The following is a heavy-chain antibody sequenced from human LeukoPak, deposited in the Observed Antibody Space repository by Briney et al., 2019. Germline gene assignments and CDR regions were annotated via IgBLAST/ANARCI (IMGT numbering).Heavy chain of an antibody. D-gene: IGHD3-22*01. CDR3: AREVVVVANFDY. V-gene: IGHV1-8*01. Sequence: ASVKVSCKASGYTFTSYDINWVRQATGQGLEWMGWMNPNSGNTGYAQKFQGRVTMTRNTSISTAYMELSSLRSEDTAVYYCAREVVVVANFDYWGQGTLVTVSS. J-gene: IGHJ4*02. CDR1: GYTFTSYD. CDR2: MNPNSGNT.